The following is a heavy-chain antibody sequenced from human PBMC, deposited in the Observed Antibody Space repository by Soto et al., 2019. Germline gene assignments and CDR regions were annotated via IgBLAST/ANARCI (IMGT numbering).Heavy chain of an antibody. CDR1: GGTFSSYT. CDR2: IIPILGIA. V-gene: IGHV1-69*04. D-gene: IGHD6-19*01. Sequence: ASVKVSCKASGGTFSSYTISWVRQAPGQGLEWMGRIIPILGIANYAKKFQGRVTITADKSKSTAYMELSSLRSEDTAVYYCARDGYSSGWYPQHWGQGTLVTVSS. CDR3: ARDGYSSGWYPQH. J-gene: IGHJ1*01.